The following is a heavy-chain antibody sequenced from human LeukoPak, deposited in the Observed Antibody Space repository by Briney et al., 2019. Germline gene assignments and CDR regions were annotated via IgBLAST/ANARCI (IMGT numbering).Heavy chain of an antibody. V-gene: IGHV3-21*01. D-gene: IGHD3-22*01. Sequence: GGSLRLSCAASGFTFSSYTMTWVRQAPGKGLEWVSSISSSSSYIYYADSVKGRFTISRDNAKNSLYLQMNSLRAEDTAVYYCAGGGSSGYYDYWGQGTLVTVSS. CDR1: GFTFSSYT. J-gene: IGHJ4*02. CDR2: ISSSSSYI. CDR3: AGGGSSGYYDY.